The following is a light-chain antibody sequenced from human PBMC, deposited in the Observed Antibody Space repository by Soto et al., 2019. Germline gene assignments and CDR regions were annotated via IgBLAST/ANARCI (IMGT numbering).Light chain of an antibody. V-gene: IGKV1-33*01. CDR3: QQYDNLPPLFT. J-gene: IGKJ3*01. CDR2: DAS. Sequence: DIQMTQSPSSLSASVGDRVTITCQASQDISNYLNWYQQKPGKAPKLLLYDASNLETGVPSRFSGSGSGTDFTFTISSLQPEDIATYYCQQYDNLPPLFTFGPGTKVDIK. CDR1: QDISNY.